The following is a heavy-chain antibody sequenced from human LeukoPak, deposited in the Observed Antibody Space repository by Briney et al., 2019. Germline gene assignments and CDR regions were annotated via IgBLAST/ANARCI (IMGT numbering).Heavy chain of an antibody. CDR1: GYTFTGYY. J-gene: IGHJ4*02. V-gene: IGHV1-2*02. Sequence: ASVTVSFKASGYTFTGYYMHWVRQAPGQGLEWMGWINPNSGGTNYAQKFQGRVTMTRDTAISTAYMELSSVTAADTAVYYCLELSSSSPLFDYWGQGTLVTVSS. CDR2: INPNSGGT. CDR3: LELSSSSPLFDY. D-gene: IGHD6-6*01.